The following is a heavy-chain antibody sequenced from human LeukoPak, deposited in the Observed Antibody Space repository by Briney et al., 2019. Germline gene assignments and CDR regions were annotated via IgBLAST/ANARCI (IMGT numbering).Heavy chain of an antibody. D-gene: IGHD3-10*01. CDR3: TRDGSYKLDY. CDR2: IKSDGTT. Sequence: GGSLRLSCAASGLTFSSAWMHWVRQTPGKGLVWVSRIKSDGTTTYWDSVRGRFTISRDNAKNKLYLQINNLRAEDTGVYYCTRDGSYKLDYWGQGILVTVSS. V-gene: IGHV3-74*01. CDR1: GLTFSSAW. J-gene: IGHJ4*02.